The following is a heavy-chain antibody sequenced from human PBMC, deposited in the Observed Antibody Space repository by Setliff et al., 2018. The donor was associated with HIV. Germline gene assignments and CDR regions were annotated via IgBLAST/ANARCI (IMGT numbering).Heavy chain of an antibody. CDR2: INHSGST. J-gene: IGHJ4*02. Sequence: SETLSLTCTVSGGSISSSSYYWGWIRQPPGKGLEWIGEINHSGSTDYNPSLKSRVTISVDTSERQFSLKLTSVTAADTAVYYCARLSGDCYYFDYWGQGTLVTVSS. CDR1: GGSISSSSYY. CDR3: ARLSGDCYYFDY. D-gene: IGHD2-21*02. V-gene: IGHV4-39*07.